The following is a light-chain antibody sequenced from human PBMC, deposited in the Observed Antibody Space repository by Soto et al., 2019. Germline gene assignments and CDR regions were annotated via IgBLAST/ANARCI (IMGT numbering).Light chain of an antibody. Sequence: EIVMTQSPATLSVSPGERATLSCRASQSVRSNLAWYQHKPGQAPRLLIYVASSRPAGVPARFSGSGSGTEFTLTISSLQSEDFAVYYCQQYNNWPETFGQVTKVEIK. J-gene: IGKJ1*01. V-gene: IGKV3-15*01. CDR3: QQYNNWPET. CDR2: VAS. CDR1: QSVRSN.